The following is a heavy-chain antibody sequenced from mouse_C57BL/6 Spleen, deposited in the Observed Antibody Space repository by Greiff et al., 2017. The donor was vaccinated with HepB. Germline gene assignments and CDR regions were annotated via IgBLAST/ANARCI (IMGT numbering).Heavy chain of an antibody. CDR3: TRSRDDDVRVWFAY. CDR1: GYTFTDYE. D-gene: IGHD2-4*01. CDR2: IDPETGGT. V-gene: IGHV1-15*01. J-gene: IGHJ3*01. Sequence: VQLQQSGAELVRPGASVTLSCKASGYTFTDYEMHWVKQTPVHGLEWIGAIDPETGGTAYNQTFKGKAILTADKSSSTAYMELRSLTSEDSAVYYCTRSRDDDVRVWFAYWGQGTLVTVSA.